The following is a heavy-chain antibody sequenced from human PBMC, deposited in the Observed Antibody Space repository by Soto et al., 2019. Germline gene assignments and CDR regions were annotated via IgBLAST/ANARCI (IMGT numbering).Heavy chain of an antibody. Sequence: QVQLVQSGAEVKKPGASVKVSCKASGYTFTSYAMHWVREDPGQRLEWMGWINAGNGNTKYSQKFQDRVTITSDTSASTAYMELSSLISEDVAFYYCASGSPLLRSYWGQGTLVTISS. J-gene: IGHJ4*02. CDR3: ASGSPLLRSY. V-gene: IGHV1-3*01. D-gene: IGHD3-10*01. CDR2: INAGNGNT. CDR1: GYTFTSYA.